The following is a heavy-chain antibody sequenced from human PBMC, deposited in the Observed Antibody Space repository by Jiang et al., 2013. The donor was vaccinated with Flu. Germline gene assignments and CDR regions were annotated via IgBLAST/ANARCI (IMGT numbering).Heavy chain of an antibody. D-gene: IGHD1-26*01. Sequence: GAEVKKPGASVKVSCKASGYTFTSYAMHWVRQAPGQRLEWMGWINAGNGNTKYSQKFQGRVTITRDTSASTAYMELSSLRSEDTAVYYCARDWGVGVTNWFDPGAREPWSPSPQ. J-gene: IGHJ5*02. CDR3: ARDWGVGVTNWFDP. CDR1: GYTFTSYA. V-gene: IGHV1-3*01. CDR2: INAGNGNT.